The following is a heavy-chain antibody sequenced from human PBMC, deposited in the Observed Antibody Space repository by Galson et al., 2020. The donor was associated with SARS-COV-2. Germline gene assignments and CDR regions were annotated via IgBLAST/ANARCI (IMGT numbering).Heavy chain of an antibody. CDR1: GYTFNGYY. V-gene: IGHV1-2*02. D-gene: IGHD6-19*01. CDR3: ARESGSGWYPYYYFDMDV. CDR2: NNHNSGGR. J-gene: IGHJ6*03. Sequence: ASVKVPCQASGYTFNGYYMHWVRQDPGQGIEWMGWNNHNSGGRNYAQKLQGRVTMTRDTSISTAYMELSMLRSDDTAVYYCARESGSGWYPYYYFDMDVWGKGTTVTISS.